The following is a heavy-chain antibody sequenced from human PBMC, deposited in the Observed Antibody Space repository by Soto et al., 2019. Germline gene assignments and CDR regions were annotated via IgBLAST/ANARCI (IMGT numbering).Heavy chain of an antibody. Sequence: GGSLRLSCAASGFTFSSYAMSWVRQAPGKGLEWVSAISGSGGSTYYADSVKGRFTISRDNSKNTLYLQMNSLRAEDTAVYYCARSHEGYYYDSSGYYQITMNAFDIWGQGTMVTVS. CDR1: GFTFSSYA. V-gene: IGHV3-23*01. CDR2: ISGSGGST. J-gene: IGHJ3*02. CDR3: ARSHEGYYYDSSGYYQITMNAFDI. D-gene: IGHD3-22*01.